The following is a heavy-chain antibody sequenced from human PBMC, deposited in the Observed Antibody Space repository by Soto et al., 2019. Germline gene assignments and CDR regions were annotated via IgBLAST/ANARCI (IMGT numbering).Heavy chain of an antibody. V-gene: IGHV4-61*01. D-gene: IGHD4-4*01. Sequence: SETLSLTCTVSGGSVSSGSYYWSWIRQPPGKGLEWIGYIYYSGSTNYNPSLKSRVTISVDTSKNQFSLKLSSVTAADKAVYYCARHHDYTIDYWGQGTLVTVSS. CDR2: IYYSGST. CDR1: GGSVSSGSYY. J-gene: IGHJ4*02. CDR3: ARHHDYTIDY.